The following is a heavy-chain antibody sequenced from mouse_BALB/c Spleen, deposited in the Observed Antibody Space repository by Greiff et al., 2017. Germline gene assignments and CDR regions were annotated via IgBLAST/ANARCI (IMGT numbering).Heavy chain of an antibody. V-gene: IGHV1-7*01. J-gene: IGHJ3*01. Sequence: QVQLKQSGAELAKPGASVKMSCKASGYTFTSYWMHWVKQRPGQGLEWIGYINPSTGYTEYNQKFKDKATLTADKSSSTAYMQLSSLTSEDSAVYYCARDGYDGTWFAYWGQGTLVTVSA. D-gene: IGHD2-2*01. CDR2: INPSTGYT. CDR1: GYTFTSYW. CDR3: ARDGYDGTWFAY.